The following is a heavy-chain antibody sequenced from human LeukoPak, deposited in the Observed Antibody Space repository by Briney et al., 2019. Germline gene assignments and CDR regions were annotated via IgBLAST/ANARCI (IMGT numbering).Heavy chain of an antibody. D-gene: IGHD3-22*01. CDR3: ARRGYYYDSSGRPADAFDI. J-gene: IGHJ3*02. CDR2: INPNSGDT. V-gene: IGHV1-2*02. CDR1: GYTFTGYY. Sequence: GASVKVSCTASGYTFTGYYIHWVRQAPGQGLEWMGWINPNSGDTNYAQKFQGRVTMTRDTSISTAYMELSRLRSDDTAVYYCARRGYYYDSSGRPADAFDIWGQGTMVTVSS.